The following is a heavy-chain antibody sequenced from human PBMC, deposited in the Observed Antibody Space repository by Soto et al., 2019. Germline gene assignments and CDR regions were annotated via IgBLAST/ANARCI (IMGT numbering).Heavy chain of an antibody. CDR1: GFTFSTYA. CDR3: AKDRYGDYGGIDY. CDR2: ITGSGGST. Sequence: EVQLLESGGGLVQPGGSLRLSCAASGFTFSTYAMIWVRQAPWKGLEWVSVITGSGGSTYYADSVKGRFTISRDTSKNTLFLQMNSLRAEDTAVYYCAKDRYGDYGGIDYWGQGTMVTVSS. V-gene: IGHV3-23*01. D-gene: IGHD4-17*01. J-gene: IGHJ4*02.